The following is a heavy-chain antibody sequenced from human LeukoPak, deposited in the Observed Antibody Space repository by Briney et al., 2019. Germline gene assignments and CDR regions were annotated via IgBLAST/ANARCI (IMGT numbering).Heavy chain of an antibody. D-gene: IGHD3-10*01. CDR3: ARHRLGSGILADY. Sequence: PGGSLRLSCAASGFTFSSYAMSWVRQAPGKGLEWVANIKQDGSEKNYVDSVKGRFTISRDNAKNSLYLQMNSLRAEDTAVYYCARHRLGSGILADYWGQGTLVTVSS. CDR2: IKQDGSEK. CDR1: GFTFSSYA. J-gene: IGHJ4*02. V-gene: IGHV3-7*01.